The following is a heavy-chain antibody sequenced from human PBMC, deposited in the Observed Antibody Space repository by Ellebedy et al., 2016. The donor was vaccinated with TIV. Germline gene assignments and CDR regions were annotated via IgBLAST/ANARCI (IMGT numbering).Heavy chain of an antibody. CDR3: ASRAIFGMGIDAFDI. CDR1: GGSISSYY. CDR2: IYYSGST. V-gene: IGHV4-59*01. J-gene: IGHJ3*02. Sequence: SETLSLTXTVSGGSISSYYWSWIRQPPGKGLEWIGYIYYSGSTNYNPSLKSRGTISVDTSKNQFSLKLSSVTAADTAVYYCASRAIFGMGIDAFDIWGQGTMVTVSS. D-gene: IGHD3-3*01.